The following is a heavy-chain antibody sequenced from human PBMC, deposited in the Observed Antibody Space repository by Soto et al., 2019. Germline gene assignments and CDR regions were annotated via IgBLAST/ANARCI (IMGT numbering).Heavy chain of an antibody. CDR1: GFTFSSYA. CDR2: ISGSGGST. Sequence: GGSLRLSCAASGFTFSSYAMSWVRQAPGKGLEWVSAISGSGGSTYYADSVKGRFTISRDNSKNTLYLQMNSLRAEDTAVYYCANIWPQIYGDLQEPNDYWSQGTLVTVSS. J-gene: IGHJ4*02. CDR3: ANIWPQIYGDLQEPNDY. V-gene: IGHV3-23*01. D-gene: IGHD4-17*01.